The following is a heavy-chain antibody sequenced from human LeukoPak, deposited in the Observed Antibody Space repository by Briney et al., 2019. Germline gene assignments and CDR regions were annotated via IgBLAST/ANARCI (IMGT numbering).Heavy chain of an antibody. D-gene: IGHD1-26*01. CDR2: ISGSGGST. CDR3: AKDSKIVGATFRSYHYMDV. CDR1: GFTFSSYA. Sequence: HPGGSLRLSCAASGFTFSSYAMSWVRQVPGKGLEWVSAISGSGGSTYYADSVKGRFTISRDNSKNTLYLQMNSLRAEDTVVYYCAKDSKIVGATFRSYHYMDVWGKGTAVTVSS. J-gene: IGHJ6*03. V-gene: IGHV3-23*01.